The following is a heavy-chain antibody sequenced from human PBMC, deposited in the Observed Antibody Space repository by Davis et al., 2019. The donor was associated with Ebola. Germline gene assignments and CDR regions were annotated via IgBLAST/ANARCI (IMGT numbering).Heavy chain of an antibody. J-gene: IGHJ5*02. D-gene: IGHD4-17*01. CDR1: GFIFRSHA. CDR3: AKVHPPTTVTTGWFDP. CDR2: ISVRRIT. Sequence: GEALKIPRSAPGFIFRSHAMSWVRQAPGTGLELVSSISVRRITYHADSVKGRFTISRDNSKNTLYLQMNSLRAEDTAVYYCAKVHPPTTVTTGWFDPWGQGTLVTVAS. V-gene: IGHV3-23*01.